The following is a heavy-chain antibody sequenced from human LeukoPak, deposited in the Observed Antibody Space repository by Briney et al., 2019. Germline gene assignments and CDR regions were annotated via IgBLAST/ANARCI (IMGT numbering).Heavy chain of an antibody. CDR3: ARANFYDSSGYPAYY. CDR2: ISAYNGNT. Sequence: VASVKVSCKASGYTFTSYDINWVRQATGQGLEWMGWISAYNGNTNYAQKLQGRVTMTTDTSTSTAYMELRSLRSDDTAVYYCARANFYDSSGYPAYYWGQGTLVTVSS. V-gene: IGHV1-18*01. CDR1: GYTFTSYD. J-gene: IGHJ4*02. D-gene: IGHD3-22*01.